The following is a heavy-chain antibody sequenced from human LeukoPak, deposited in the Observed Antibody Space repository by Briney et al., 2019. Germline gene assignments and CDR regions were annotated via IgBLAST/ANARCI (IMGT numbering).Heavy chain of an antibody. CDR2: ISGSGGST. CDR3: AKDYLGAAVPGALDY. V-gene: IGHV3-23*01. D-gene: IGHD6-19*01. J-gene: IGHJ4*02. CDR1: GFTFSSYA. Sequence: GGSLRLSCAASGFTFSSYAMSWVRQAPGKGLEWVSAISGSGGSTYYADSVKGRFTVSRDNSKNTLYLQMNSLRAEDTAVYYCAKDYLGAAVPGALDYWGQGTLVTVSS.